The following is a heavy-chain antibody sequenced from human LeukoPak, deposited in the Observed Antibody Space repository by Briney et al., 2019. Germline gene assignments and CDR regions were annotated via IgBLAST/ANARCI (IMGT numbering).Heavy chain of an antibody. V-gene: IGHV1-69*05. CDR2: IIPIFGTA. CDR3: AREIDAASFDP. CDR1: GGTFSSYA. J-gene: IGHJ5*02. D-gene: IGHD2-2*01. Sequence: SVKVSCKASGGTFSSYAISWVRQAPGQGLEWMGGIIPIFGTANYAQKLQGRVTMTTDTSTSTAYMELRSLRSDDTAVYYCAREIDAASFDPWGQGTLVTVSS.